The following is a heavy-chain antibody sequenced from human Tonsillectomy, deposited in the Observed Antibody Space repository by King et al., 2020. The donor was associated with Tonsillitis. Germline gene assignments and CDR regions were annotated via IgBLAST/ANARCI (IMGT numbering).Heavy chain of an antibody. CDR2: ISYSGST. V-gene: IGHV4-31*03. CDR1: GGSISSPGYY. Sequence: MQLQESGPGLVKPSQTLSITCTVSGGSISSPGYYWSWVRQHPGKGLEWIGYISYSGSTFYSPSLKSRLTISIDTSQNQFSLKLSSLTAADTSVYYCASTAPPYYYYYMDVWGKGTTVTVSS. CDR3: ASTAPPYYYYYMDV. J-gene: IGHJ6*03. D-gene: IGHD4-17*01.